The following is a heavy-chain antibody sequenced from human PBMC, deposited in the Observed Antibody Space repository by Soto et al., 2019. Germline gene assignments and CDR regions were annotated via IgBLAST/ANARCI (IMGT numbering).Heavy chain of an antibody. CDR3: VNGEYSSSWSPYPSSLGKPYYFDY. V-gene: IGHV3-64D*08. Sequence: PGGSLRLSCSASGFTFSSYAMHWVRQAPGKGLEYVSAISSNGGSTYYADSVKGRFAISRDNSKNTLYLQMSSLRAEDTAVYYWVNGEYSSSWSPYPSSLGKPYYFDYWGQGTLVTVSS. D-gene: IGHD6-6*01. CDR2: ISSNGGST. J-gene: IGHJ4*02. CDR1: GFTFSSYA.